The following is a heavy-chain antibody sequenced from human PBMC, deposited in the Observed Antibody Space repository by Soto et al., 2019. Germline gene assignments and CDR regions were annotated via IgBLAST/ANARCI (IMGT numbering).Heavy chain of an antibody. CDR2: IWYDGSNK. D-gene: IGHD4-17*01. V-gene: IGHV3-33*01. CDR1: GFTFSSYG. Sequence: QVQLVESGGGVVQPGRSLRLSCAASGFTFSSYGMHWVRQAPGKGLEWVAVIWYDGSNKYYADSVKGRFTISRDNSKNTLYLQMNSLRAEDTAVYYGARELGDYYGMDVWGPGTTVTVSS. J-gene: IGHJ6*02. CDR3: ARELGDYYGMDV.